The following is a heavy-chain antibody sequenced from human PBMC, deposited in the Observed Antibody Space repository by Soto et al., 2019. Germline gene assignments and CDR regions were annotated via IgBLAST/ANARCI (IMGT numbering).Heavy chain of an antibody. CDR1: GFTFSSYG. J-gene: IGHJ4*02. CDR2: ISYDGSNK. CDR3: AKDSRQLVNRY. Sequence: GGSLRLSCAASGFTFSSYGMHWVRQAPGKGLEWVAVISYDGSNKYYADSVKGRFTISRDNSKNTRYLQMNSLRAEDTAVYYCAKDSRQLVNRYWGQGTLVTVSS. V-gene: IGHV3-30*18. D-gene: IGHD6-13*01.